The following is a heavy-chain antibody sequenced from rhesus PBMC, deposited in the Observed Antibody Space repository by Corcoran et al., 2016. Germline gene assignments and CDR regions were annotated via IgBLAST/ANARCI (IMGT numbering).Heavy chain of an antibody. CDR1: GYSISSGYY. CDR2: ISGSSGST. CDR3: ARRTTGWYFDL. Sequence: QVQLQESGPGLVKPSETLSLTCAVSGYSISSGYYWGWIRQPPGKGLEYIGYISGSSGSTYYNPSLKSLVTISKDTSKNQFSLKLSSVTAADTAVYYCARRTTGWYFDLWGPGTPITISS. D-gene: IGHD4-29*01. V-gene: IGHV4-99*01. J-gene: IGHJ2*01.